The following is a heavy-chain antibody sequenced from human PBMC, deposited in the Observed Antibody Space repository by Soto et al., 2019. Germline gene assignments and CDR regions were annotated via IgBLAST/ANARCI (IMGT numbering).Heavy chain of an antibody. CDR2: IYYSGST. J-gene: IGHJ5*02. V-gene: IGHV4-39*07. CDR3: ARGRPAIATRWFDP. CDR1: GGSISSSSYY. D-gene: IGHD1-1*01. Sequence: SSETLSLTCTVSGGSISSSSYYWGWIRQPPGKGLEWIGSIYYSGSTYYNPSLKSRVTISGDTSKNQFSLEVRSVTAADTATYYCARGRPAIATRWFDPWGQGTLVTVSS.